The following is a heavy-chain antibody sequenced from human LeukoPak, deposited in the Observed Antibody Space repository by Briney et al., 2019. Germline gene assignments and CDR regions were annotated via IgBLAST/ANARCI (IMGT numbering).Heavy chain of an antibody. CDR3: VKGNGNNNGVFDY. CDR1: VFTFSNYG. Sequence: GGSLRLSCAPSVFTFSNYGMQWVPQAPGKGLGGVAVIWYDGINKFYGDSVKGRFTISRDNTKNTLYLQMNSLRAEDTAVYYCVKGNGNNNGVFDYWGQGTLVTVSS. D-gene: IGHD1/OR15-1a*01. V-gene: IGHV3-33*03. J-gene: IGHJ4*02. CDR2: IWYDGINK.